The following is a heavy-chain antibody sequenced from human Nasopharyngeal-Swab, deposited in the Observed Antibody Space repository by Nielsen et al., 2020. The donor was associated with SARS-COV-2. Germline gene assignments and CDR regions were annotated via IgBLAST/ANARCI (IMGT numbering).Heavy chain of an antibody. CDR1: GFTFSSYW. CDR3: ARDWRRVRMGSVDYGMDV. D-gene: IGHD2-15*01. CDR2: IKQDGSEK. V-gene: IGHV3-7*01. Sequence: GESLKISCAASGFTFSSYWMSWVRQAPGKGLEWVANIKQDGSEKYYVDSVKGRFTISRDNAKNSLYLQMNSLRAEDTAVYYCARDWRRVRMGSVDYGMDVWGQGTTVTVSS. J-gene: IGHJ6*02.